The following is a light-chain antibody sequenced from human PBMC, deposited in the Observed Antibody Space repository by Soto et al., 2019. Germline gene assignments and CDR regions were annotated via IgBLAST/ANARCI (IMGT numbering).Light chain of an antibody. J-gene: IGKJ4*01. CDR2: ETS. CDR1: QDGGKF. CDR3: QPRNNWPLT. Sequence: EVALTQSPDTLSLSPGERATLSCRASQDGGKFLDWYQQKPGLSPSLVIYETSKRATDIPDRFSGSGSGTDFTLTLNHLEPEDVGVYYCQPRNNWPLTFGGGTKVELK. V-gene: IGKV3-11*01.